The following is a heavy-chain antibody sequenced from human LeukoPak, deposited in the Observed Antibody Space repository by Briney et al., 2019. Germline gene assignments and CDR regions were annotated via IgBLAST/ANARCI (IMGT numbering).Heavy chain of an antibody. CDR1: GFTFSSYA. D-gene: IGHD3-9*01. J-gene: IGHJ3*02. Sequence: GGSLRLSCAASGFTFSSYAMSWVRQAPGKGLEWVSAISGSGGSTYYADSVKGRFTISRDNSKNTLYLQMNSLRAEDTAVYYCAKGEVLRYFDWLLYPGDAFDIWGQGTMVTVSS. CDR2: ISGSGGST. CDR3: AKGEVLRYFDWLLYPGDAFDI. V-gene: IGHV3-23*01.